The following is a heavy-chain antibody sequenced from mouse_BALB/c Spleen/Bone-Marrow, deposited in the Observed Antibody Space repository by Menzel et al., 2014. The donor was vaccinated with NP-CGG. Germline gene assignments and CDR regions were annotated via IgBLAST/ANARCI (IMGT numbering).Heavy chain of an antibody. J-gene: IGHJ1*01. Sequence: EVQRVESGGDLVKPGGSLKLSCAASGFTFSSYGMSWVRQTPDKRLEWVATISTGGSQTYYTDSVKGRFTISRDNAKNTLYLQMSSLKSEDSAIYYCARRGYDNSYWYFGVWGAGTTVTVSS. V-gene: IGHV5-6*01. CDR2: ISTGGSQT. D-gene: IGHD2-3*01. CDR3: ARRGYDNSYWYFGV. CDR1: GFTFSSYG.